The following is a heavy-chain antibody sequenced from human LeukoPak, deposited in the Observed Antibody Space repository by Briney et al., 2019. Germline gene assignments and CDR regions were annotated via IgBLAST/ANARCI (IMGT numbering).Heavy chain of an antibody. V-gene: IGHV1-46*01. Sequence: GASVKVSCKASGYDFTTNYIHWVRQAPGQGLEWMGTINPSVGSTTYGQRFQGRVTMTRDTSTTTVYMDLSSLTSEDTAIYYCAKGYCTGASCYVLDPWGQGTLVTVSP. J-gene: IGHJ5*02. CDR1: GYDFTTNY. D-gene: IGHD2-15*01. CDR2: INPSVGST. CDR3: AKGYCTGASCYVLDP.